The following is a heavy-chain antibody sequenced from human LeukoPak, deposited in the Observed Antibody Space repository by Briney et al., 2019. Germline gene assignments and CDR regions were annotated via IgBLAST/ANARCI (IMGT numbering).Heavy chain of an antibody. CDR2: IYYSGST. Sequence: SETLSLTCTVSGGSISSYYWSWIRQPPGKGLEWIGYIYYSGSTNYNPSLKSRVTISVDTSKNQFSPKLSSVTAADTAVYYCARHDYYGSLNWFDPWGQGTLITVSS. V-gene: IGHV4-59*01. CDR3: ARHDYYGSLNWFDP. CDR1: GGSISSYY. J-gene: IGHJ5*02. D-gene: IGHD3-10*01.